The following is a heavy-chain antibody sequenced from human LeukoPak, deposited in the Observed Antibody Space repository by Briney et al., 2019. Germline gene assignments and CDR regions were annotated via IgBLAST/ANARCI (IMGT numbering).Heavy chain of an antibody. J-gene: IGHJ4*02. CDR3: ARDADSSGYYYLYYFDY. CDR1: GYTFTGYY. D-gene: IGHD3-22*01. Sequence: ASVKVSCKASGYTFTGYYMHWVRQPPGQGLEWMGLINPNSGGTNYAQKFQGRVTMTRDTSISTAYMELSRLRSDDTAVYYCARDADSSGYYYLYYFDYWGQGTLVTVSS. V-gene: IGHV1-2*02. CDR2: INPNSGGT.